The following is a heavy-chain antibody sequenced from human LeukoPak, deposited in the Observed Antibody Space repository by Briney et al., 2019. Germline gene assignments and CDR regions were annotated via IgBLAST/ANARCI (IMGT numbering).Heavy chain of an antibody. D-gene: IGHD1-26*01. CDR2: IHHSGGT. CDR3: ARHPDLVAASYYLDY. V-gene: IGHV4-59*08. CDR1: GASISSYY. J-gene: IGHJ4*02. Sequence: SETLSLTCSVSGASISSYYWSWIRQPPGKGLEWIGYIHHSGGTNYNPSLKSRVTISVDMSKNQLSLKLSSVTAADTAVYYCARHPDLVAASYYLDYWGQGTLVTVSS.